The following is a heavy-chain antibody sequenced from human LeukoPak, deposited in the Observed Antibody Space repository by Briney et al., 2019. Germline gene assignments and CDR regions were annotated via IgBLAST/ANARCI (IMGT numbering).Heavy chain of an antibody. J-gene: IGHJ4*02. Sequence: PSETLSLTCTVSGGSISSYYWSWIRQPAGKGLEWIGEINHSGSTNYNPSLKSRVTISVDTSKNQFSLKLSSVTAADTAVYYCARSSWYHNFDYWGQGTLVTVSS. CDR1: GGSISSYY. CDR2: INHSGST. CDR3: ARSSWYHNFDY. V-gene: IGHV4-34*01. D-gene: IGHD6-13*01.